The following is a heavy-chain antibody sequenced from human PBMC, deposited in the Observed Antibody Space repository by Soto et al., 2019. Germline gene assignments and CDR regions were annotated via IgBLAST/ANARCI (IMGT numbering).Heavy chain of an antibody. CDR3: LRGNDGYGVFEY. CDR1: GFTFNSYW. D-gene: IGHD5-12*01. J-gene: IGHJ4*02. V-gene: IGHV3-74*01. Sequence: EVQLVESGGGLVQPGGSLRLSCVASGFTFNSYWMHWVRQAPGKGLVWVSRINGGGSSTSYADSVKGRFTVSRDNAKNTLYLQMTSLRGEDTAVYYCLRGNDGYGVFEYWGQGTLATVSS. CDR2: INGGGSST.